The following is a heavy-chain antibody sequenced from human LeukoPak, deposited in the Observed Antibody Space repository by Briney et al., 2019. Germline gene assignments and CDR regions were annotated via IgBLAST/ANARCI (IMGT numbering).Heavy chain of an antibody. V-gene: IGHV3-30*04. Sequence: GGSLRLSCAASGFTFSSYAMHWVRQAPGKGLEWVAVISYDGSNKYYADSVKGRFTISRDNSKNTLYLQMNSLRAEDTAVYYCARGSSTGTLSLWFDPWGQGTLATVSS. CDR1: GFTFSSYA. CDR2: ISYDGSNK. CDR3: ARGSSTGTLSLWFDP. D-gene: IGHD1-14*01. J-gene: IGHJ5*02.